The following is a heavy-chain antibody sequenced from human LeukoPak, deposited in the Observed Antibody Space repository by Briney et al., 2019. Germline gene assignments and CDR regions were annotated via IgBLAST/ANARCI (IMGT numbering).Heavy chain of an antibody. J-gene: IGHJ6*03. V-gene: IGHV3-30*18. CDR1: GFTFSSYG. CDR3: AKLLLWDSGWYLYYYYMDV. Sequence: GGSMRLSCAASGFTFSSYGMHWLRQAPGKGLEWVAVISYDGSNKYYADSVKGRFTISRDNSKNTLYLQMNSLRAEDTAVYYCAKLLLWDSGWYLYYYYMDVWGEGTTVTVSS. CDR2: ISYDGSNK. D-gene: IGHD6-19*01.